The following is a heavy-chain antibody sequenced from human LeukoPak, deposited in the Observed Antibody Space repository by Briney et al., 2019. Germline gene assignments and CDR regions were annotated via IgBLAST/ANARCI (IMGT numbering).Heavy chain of an antibody. CDR1: GYTFTRYF. Sequence: ASVKVSCKASGYTFTRYFIHWVRQAPGQGLEWMGIINPSGGTTSYAQKFQGRVTMSRDTSTSTGYIELSSLGSEDTAVYHCARTTSRWYFDLWGRGTLVTVSS. J-gene: IGHJ2*01. CDR2: INPSGGTT. V-gene: IGHV1-46*01. CDR3: ARTTSRWYFDL. D-gene: IGHD2/OR15-2a*01.